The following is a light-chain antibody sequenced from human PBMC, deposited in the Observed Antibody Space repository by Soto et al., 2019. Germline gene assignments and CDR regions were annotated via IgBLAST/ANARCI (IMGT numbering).Light chain of an antibody. Sequence: DIQMTQSPSSLSASVGDRVTITCRASQSISSFLSWYQQEPGKAPKLLIYASSSLQSGVPLRFSGSGSGTDFTLTISSLQPEDFATYYCQQSYSSPVTFGGGTKVEIK. CDR2: ASS. CDR3: QQSYSSPVT. CDR1: QSISSF. J-gene: IGKJ4*01. V-gene: IGKV1-39*01.